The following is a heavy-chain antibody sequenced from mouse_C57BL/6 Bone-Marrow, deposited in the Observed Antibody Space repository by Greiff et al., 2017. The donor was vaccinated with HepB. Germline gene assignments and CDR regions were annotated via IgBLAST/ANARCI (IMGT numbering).Heavy chain of an antibody. Sequence: QLQQAGNELVKPGASVKLSCKASGYPFTSYWMHWVKQRPGQGLEWIGNINPSNGGTNYNEKFKSKATLTVDKSSSTAYMQLSSLTSEDSAVYYCARGLRQKRFAYWGQGTLVTVSA. J-gene: IGHJ3*01. CDR3: ARGLRQKRFAY. D-gene: IGHD2-4*01. CDR1: GYPFTSYW. V-gene: IGHV1-53*01. CDR2: INPSNGGT.